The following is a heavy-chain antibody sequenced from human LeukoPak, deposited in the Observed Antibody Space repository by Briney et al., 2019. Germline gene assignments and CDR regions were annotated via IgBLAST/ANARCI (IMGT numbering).Heavy chain of an antibody. J-gene: IGHJ4*02. D-gene: IGHD3-10*01. CDR2: ISSSGSTI. CDR1: GFTFSSYE. V-gene: IGHV3-48*03. Sequence: PGGSLRLSCAASGFTFSSYEMNWVRQAPGKGLEWASYISSSGSTIYYADSVKGRFTISRDNAKNSLYLQMNSLRAEDTAVYYCARVGRDYYGSGRLDYWGQGTLVTVSS. CDR3: ARVGRDYYGSGRLDY.